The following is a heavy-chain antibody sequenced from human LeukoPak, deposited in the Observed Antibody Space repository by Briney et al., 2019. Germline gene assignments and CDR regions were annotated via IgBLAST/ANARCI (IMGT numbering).Heavy chain of an antibody. D-gene: IGHD2-2*01. Sequence: SETLALTCTVSCGSISRYYCDWSRQPPGKGLGGVGYIYYSGSTNFSPSLKGRVTISVDSSNNQFSLKVTALTAADAAVCYCSRAHRDIIILPAGVGLEGFDPWGPGSLVTVSS. J-gene: IGHJ5*02. CDR2: IYYSGST. CDR3: SRAHRDIIILPAGVGLEGFDP. CDR1: CGSISRYY. V-gene: IGHV4-59*08.